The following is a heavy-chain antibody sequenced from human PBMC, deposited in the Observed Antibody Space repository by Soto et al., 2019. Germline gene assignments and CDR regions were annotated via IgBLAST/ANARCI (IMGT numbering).Heavy chain of an antibody. D-gene: IGHD5-12*01. J-gene: IGHJ5*02. V-gene: IGHV3-20*01. Sequence: GGSLRLSCAASGFTFDDYGMSWVRQAPGKGLEWVSGINWNGGSTGYADSVKGRFTISRDNAKNSLYLQMNSLRAEDTALYHCARDIPPATYSGYEFGWFDPWGQGTLVTVSS. CDR3: ARDIPPATYSGYEFGWFDP. CDR1: GFTFDDYG. CDR2: INWNGGST.